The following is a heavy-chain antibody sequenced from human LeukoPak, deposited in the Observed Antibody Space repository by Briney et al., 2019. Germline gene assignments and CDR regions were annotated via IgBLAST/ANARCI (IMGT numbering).Heavy chain of an antibody. V-gene: IGHV4-4*07. CDR2: IYTSGST. CDR3: ARDGMVRGVITNWFDP. Sequence: SETLSLTCTVSGGSISSYYWSWIRQPAGKRLEWIGRIYTSGSTNYNPSLKSRVTMSVDTSKNQFSLKLSSVTAADTAVYYCARDGMVRGVITNWFDPWGQGTLVTVSS. CDR1: GGSISSYY. D-gene: IGHD3-10*01. J-gene: IGHJ5*02.